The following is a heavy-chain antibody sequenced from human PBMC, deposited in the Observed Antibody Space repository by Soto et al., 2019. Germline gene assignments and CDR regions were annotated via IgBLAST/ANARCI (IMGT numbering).Heavy chain of an antibody. J-gene: IGHJ4*01. V-gene: IGHV4-59*08. CDR2: IYYSGST. CDR1: GGSISSYY. D-gene: IGHD1-1*01. CDR3: ARHIRYNVGPSNFDS. Sequence: SETLSLTCTVSGGSISSYYWSWIRQPPGKGLEWIGYIYYSGSTNYNPSLKSRVTISVDTSKNQFSLKLSSVTAADTAVYYCARHIRYNVGPSNFDSWVHGTPVTVSS.